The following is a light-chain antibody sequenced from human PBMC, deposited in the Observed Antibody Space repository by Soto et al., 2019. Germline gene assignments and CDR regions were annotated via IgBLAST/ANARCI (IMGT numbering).Light chain of an antibody. Sequence: QSVLTQPPSVSAAPGQTVSISCSGSISNIANNYVSWYQQLPGAAPKLLIFENNKRASGIPDRFSASKSGTSATLGITGLQTGDEADYYCGTWDTSLSDPYVFGTGTKLTVL. J-gene: IGLJ1*01. CDR3: GTWDTSLSDPYV. V-gene: IGLV1-51*02. CDR1: ISNIANNY. CDR2: ENN.